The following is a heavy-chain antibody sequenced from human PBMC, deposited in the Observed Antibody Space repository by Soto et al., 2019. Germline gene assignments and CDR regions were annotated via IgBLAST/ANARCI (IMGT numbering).Heavy chain of an antibody. V-gene: IGHV1-69*04. CDR3: AGGATGSFHYYYMDV. J-gene: IGHJ6*03. CDR2: IIPMLGVP. D-gene: IGHD3-10*01. CDR1: GGTFNSYA. Sequence: QVQLVQSGAEVKKSGSSVNVSCKASGGTFNSYAINWVRQAPGQGLEWVGRIIPMLGVPNYAQKFQGRIMITADKFTATAYMEVTSLRSEDTAVYYCAGGATGSFHYYYMDVWGKGTTVTVSS.